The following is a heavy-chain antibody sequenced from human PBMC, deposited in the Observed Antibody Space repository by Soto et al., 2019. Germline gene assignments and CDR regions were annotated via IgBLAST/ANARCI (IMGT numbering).Heavy chain of an antibody. J-gene: IGHJ6*02. D-gene: IGHD6-13*01. Sequence: QVQLQESGPRVVKPSETLSLTCTVSGDSVSSNSYYWSWIRQPPGKGLEWIGYIYDSGSTNYNPSLKCRVTISLDTSKNQFSLRLSSVTAADTAVYYCARTWKQPWGGMDVWGPGTTVTVSS. CDR1: GDSVSSNSYY. CDR3: ARTWKQPWGGMDV. V-gene: IGHV4-61*01. CDR2: IYDSGST.